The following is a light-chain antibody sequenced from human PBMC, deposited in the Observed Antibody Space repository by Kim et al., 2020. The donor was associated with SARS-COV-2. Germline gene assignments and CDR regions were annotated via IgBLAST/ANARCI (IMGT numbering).Light chain of an antibody. CDR2: DVN. CDR3: NSYTSTSTWV. V-gene: IGLV2-14*03. J-gene: IGLJ3*02. Sequence: GQSNTISFTGTNSYVGGYNYVSLYQHHPAKAPKLMIYDVNKPPSGVSNRFSASKSGNTASLTISGLQAEDEADYYCNSYTSTSTWVFGGGTQLTVL. CDR1: NSYVGGYNY.